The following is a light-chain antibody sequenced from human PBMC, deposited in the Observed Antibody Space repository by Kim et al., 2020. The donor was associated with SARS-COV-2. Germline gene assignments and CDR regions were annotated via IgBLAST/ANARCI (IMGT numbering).Light chain of an antibody. CDR2: DVS. CDR1: SRDVGGYNC. CDR3: YSYAGSYTLV. Sequence: GQSVTISCTGPSRDVGGYNCVSWYQQHPGKAPRLMIYDVSTRPSGVPDRFSGSKSGNTASLTISGLQAEDEADYYCYSYAGSYTLVFGGGTKLTVL. J-gene: IGLJ3*02. V-gene: IGLV2-11*01.